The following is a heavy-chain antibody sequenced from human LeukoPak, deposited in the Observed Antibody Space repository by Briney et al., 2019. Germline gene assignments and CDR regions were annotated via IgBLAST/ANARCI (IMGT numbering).Heavy chain of an antibody. CDR2: INWNGGST. CDR3: ASHQGGSYSLPWFDP. V-gene: IGHV3-20*04. Sequence: GGSLRLSCAATGFTFDDYGMSWVRQAPGKGLEWVSGINWNGGSTGYADSVKGRFTISRDNAKNSLYLQMNSLRAEDTALYYCASHQGGSYSLPWFDPWGQGTLVTVSS. CDR1: GFTFDDYG. J-gene: IGHJ5*02. D-gene: IGHD1-26*01.